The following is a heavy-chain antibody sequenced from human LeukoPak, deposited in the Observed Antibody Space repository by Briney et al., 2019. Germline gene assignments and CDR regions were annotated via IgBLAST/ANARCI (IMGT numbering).Heavy chain of an antibody. D-gene: IGHD3-10*01. CDR3: AKDLWFGEFLHY. CDR1: GFTFSYYG. Sequence: GGSLRLSCAASGFTFSYYGMHWVRQAPGKGLEWVAAISDDGSNEYYADSVKGRFTISRDNSTNTLYLQMNSLRAEDTAVYYCAKDLWFGEFLHYWGQGTLVTVSS. V-gene: IGHV3-30*18. CDR2: ISDDGSNE. J-gene: IGHJ4*02.